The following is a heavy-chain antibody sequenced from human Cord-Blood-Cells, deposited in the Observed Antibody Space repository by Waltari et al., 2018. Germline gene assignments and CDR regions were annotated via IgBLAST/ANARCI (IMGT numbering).Heavy chain of an antibody. D-gene: IGHD3-3*01. CDR1: GYSISSGYY. Sequence: QVQLQESGPGLVKPSETLSLTCTVSGYSISSGYYWGWIRQPPGKGLEWIGSIYHSGSTDYNPSLKSRVTISVDTSKNQFSLKLSSVTAADTAVYYCARGVWSGYYTMWGQGTLVTVSS. J-gene: IGHJ4*02. V-gene: IGHV4-38-2*02. CDR3: ARGVWSGYYTM. CDR2: IYHSGST.